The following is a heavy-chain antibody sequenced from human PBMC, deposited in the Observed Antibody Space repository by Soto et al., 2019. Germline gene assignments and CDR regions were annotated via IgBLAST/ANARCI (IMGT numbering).Heavy chain of an antibody. CDR2: IIPILGIA. CDR1: GGTFSSYT. D-gene: IGHD6-13*01. Sequence: QVQLVQSGAEVKKPGSSVKVSCKASGGTFSSYTISWVRQAPGQGLEWMGRIIPILGIANYAQKFQGRVTITADKSTSTAYMELSSLRSEDTAVYYCAFLPREGSSWYGGRPVMDCYWGQGTLVTVSS. V-gene: IGHV1-69*02. J-gene: IGHJ4*02. CDR3: AFLPREGSSWYGGRPVMDCY.